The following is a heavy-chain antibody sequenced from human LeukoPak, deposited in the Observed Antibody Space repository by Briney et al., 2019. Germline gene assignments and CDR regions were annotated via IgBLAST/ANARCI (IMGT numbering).Heavy chain of an antibody. CDR3: AVGPYGGSWGAFDI. D-gene: IGHD1-26*01. Sequence: PGGSLRLSCAASGFTFSTYWMHWVRQAPGRGLVWVSRISSDGSSTSYADSVKGRFTISRDNAKNTLFLQMNTLRAEDTAVYYCAVGPYGGSWGAFDIWGQGTVVTVSS. CDR2: ISSDGSST. J-gene: IGHJ3*02. V-gene: IGHV3-74*01. CDR1: GFTFSTYW.